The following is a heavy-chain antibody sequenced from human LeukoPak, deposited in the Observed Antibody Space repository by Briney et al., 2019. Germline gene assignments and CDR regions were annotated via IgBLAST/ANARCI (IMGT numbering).Heavy chain of an antibody. CDR3: ARVRYSSSWYYDY. CDR2: IDWNGGNT. D-gene: IGHD6-13*01. CDR1: GFILDDYG. V-gene: IGHV3-20*04. J-gene: IGHJ4*02. Sequence: GGSLRLSCAASGFILDDYGMSWVRHVPGKGLEWVSGIDWNGGNTDYADSVKGRFTISRDNAKNSLHLQMNGLRAEDTAFYYCARVRYSSSWYYDYWGQGTLVTVSS.